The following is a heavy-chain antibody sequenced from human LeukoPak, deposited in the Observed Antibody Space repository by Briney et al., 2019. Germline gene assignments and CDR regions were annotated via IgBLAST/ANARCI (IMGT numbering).Heavy chain of an antibody. CDR1: GFTFSSYG. D-gene: IGHD5-18*01. Sequence: PGRSLRLSCAASGFTFSSYGMHWVRQAPGKGLEWVAVIWYDGSNKYYADSVKGRFTISRDNSKNTLYLQMNSLRAEDTAVYYCARVRTSKRGYSYGLPDYWGQGTLATVSS. J-gene: IGHJ4*02. CDR3: ARVRTSKRGYSYGLPDY. CDR2: IWYDGSNK. V-gene: IGHV3-33*01.